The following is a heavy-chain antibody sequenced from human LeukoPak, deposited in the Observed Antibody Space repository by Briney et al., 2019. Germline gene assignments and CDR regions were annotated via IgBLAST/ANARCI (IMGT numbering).Heavy chain of an antibody. D-gene: IGHD6-19*01. CDR3: AGGSSGWYDAFDI. V-gene: IGHV4-59*01. CDR1: GGSLSSYY. CDR2: IYYSGST. Sequence: SETLSLTCTVSGGSLSSYYWSWIRQPPGKGLEWIGYIYYSGSTNYNPSLKSRVTISVDPSKNQFSLKLSSVTAADTAVYYCAGGSSGWYDAFDIWGQGTMVTVSS. J-gene: IGHJ3*02.